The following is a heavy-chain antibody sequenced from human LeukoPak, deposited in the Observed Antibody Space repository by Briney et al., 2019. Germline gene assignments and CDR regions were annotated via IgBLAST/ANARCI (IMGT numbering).Heavy chain of an antibody. CDR1: GFFVSYNY. J-gene: IGHJ3*01. CDR2: IYSGDST. CDR3: AQQGVVGAFDV. D-gene: IGHD2-15*01. V-gene: IGHV3-53*05. Sequence: GGSLRLSCAASGFFVSYNYMAWVRQSPGKGLEWVSTIYSGDSTYYADSVKGRFTISRDSAKNTISLQMNSLRPGDTAIYYCAQQGVVGAFDVWGQGTMVTVSS.